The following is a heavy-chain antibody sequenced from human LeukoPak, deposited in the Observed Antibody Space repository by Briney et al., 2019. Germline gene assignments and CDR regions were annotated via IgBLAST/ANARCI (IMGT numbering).Heavy chain of an antibody. CDR2: INSGGNT. Sequence: GGSLRLSCAASGFAFSTYAMSWVRQAPGKGLEWVSIINSGGNTYYADSVKGRFTISRDNSKNTLWLQMNSLRAEDTAVYYCAKHSSGWYSFDFWGQGILVTVSS. D-gene: IGHD6-13*01. J-gene: IGHJ4*02. CDR1: GFAFSTYA. V-gene: IGHV3-23*01. CDR3: AKHSSGWYSFDF.